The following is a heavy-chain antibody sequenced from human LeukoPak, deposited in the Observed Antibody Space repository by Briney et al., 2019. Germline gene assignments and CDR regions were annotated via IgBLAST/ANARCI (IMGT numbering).Heavy chain of an antibody. J-gene: IGHJ4*02. CDR2: IRGGGGST. Sequence: PGVSQSLSCGISGFLFHHYAMHWVRQARGKGLEWVSLIRGGGGSTFYAASVGGRFTISRDNSKNSLYLQMNSLRTEDTAFYYCTKDPDSDYGVYVSSSQDDFWGQGTLVTVSS. D-gene: IGHD4-17*01. CDR1: GFLFHHYA. CDR3: TKDPDSDYGVYVSSSQDDF. V-gene: IGHV3-43*02.